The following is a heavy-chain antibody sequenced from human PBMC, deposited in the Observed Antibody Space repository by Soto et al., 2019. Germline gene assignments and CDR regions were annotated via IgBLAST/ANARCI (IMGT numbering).Heavy chain of an antibody. V-gene: IGHV3-21*01. CDR1: GFTFRNYS. D-gene: IGHD2-15*01. CDR2: ISSSSSYI. CDR3: ARDTVVVAATRYYYYGMDV. Sequence: GGSLRLSCAASGFTFRNYSMNRVRQAPGKGLEWVSSISSSSSYIYYADSVKGRFTISRDNAKNSLYLQMNSLRAEDTAVYYCARDTVVVAATRYYYYGMDVWGQGTTVTVSS. J-gene: IGHJ6*02.